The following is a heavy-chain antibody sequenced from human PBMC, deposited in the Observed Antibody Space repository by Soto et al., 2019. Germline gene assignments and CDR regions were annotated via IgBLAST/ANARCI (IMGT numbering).Heavy chain of an antibody. D-gene: IGHD3-3*01. V-gene: IGHV4-39*01. CDR2: IYYSGNT. J-gene: IGHJ5*02. Sequence: SETLSLTCAVSGGSISSGGYYWGWIRQPPEKGLEWIGSIYYSGNTYYNPTLKSRVTISVDTSKNQFSLKLSSVTAADTAIYYCARQYVMTFFGEVIYNWFDPWGQGTLVTVSS. CDR3: ARQYVMTFFGEVIYNWFDP. CDR1: GGSISSGGYY.